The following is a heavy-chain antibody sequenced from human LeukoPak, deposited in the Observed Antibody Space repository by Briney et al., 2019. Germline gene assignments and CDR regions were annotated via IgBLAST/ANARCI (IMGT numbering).Heavy chain of an antibody. V-gene: IGHV4-39*01. CDR2: MYYTGRT. J-gene: IGHJ5*02. CDR1: GGSITSNDYY. CDR3: ARHPAYCGGDCP. Sequence: SETLSLTCTVSGGSITSNDYYWGWIRQPPGKGLEFIGSMYYTGRTYYNPSLKSRVTISVDTSKTQFSLRLSFVTAADTAVYYCARHPAYCGGDCPWGQGTLVTVSS. D-gene: IGHD2-21*01.